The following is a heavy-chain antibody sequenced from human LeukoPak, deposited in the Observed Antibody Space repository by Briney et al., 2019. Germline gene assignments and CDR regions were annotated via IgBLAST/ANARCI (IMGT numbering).Heavy chain of an antibody. CDR2: IYTSGST. J-gene: IGHJ6*03. CDR1: GGSISSYY. Sequence: SETLSLTCTVSGGSISSYYWSWIRRPPGKGLEWIGYIYTSGSTNYNPSLKSRVTISVDTSKNQFSLKLSSVTAADTAVYYCARHTRSPPRYYYYYMDVWGKGTTVTASS. CDR3: ARHTRSPPRYYYYYMDV. V-gene: IGHV4-4*09.